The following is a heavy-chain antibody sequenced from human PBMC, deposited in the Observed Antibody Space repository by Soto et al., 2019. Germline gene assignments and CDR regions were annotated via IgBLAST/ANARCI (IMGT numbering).Heavy chain of an antibody. CDR3: ARDGREASGMDV. CDR2: IYYRGST. J-gene: IGHJ6*02. CDR1: GGSISSHY. V-gene: IGHV4-59*11. Sequence: KPSDTLSLTCTVSGGSISSHYWSWVRQAPGKGLEWIGHIYYRGSTTYNPSLRSRSTMSVDTSNNQFSLKLNSVTTADTAVYYCARDGREASGMDVWGQGTKVTVSS. D-gene: IGHD1-26*01.